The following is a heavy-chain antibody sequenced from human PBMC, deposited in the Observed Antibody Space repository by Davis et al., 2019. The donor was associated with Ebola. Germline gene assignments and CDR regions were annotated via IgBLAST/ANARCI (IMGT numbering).Heavy chain of an antibody. J-gene: IGHJ5*02. CDR2: IYYSGST. D-gene: IGHD3-22*01. Sequence: SETLSLTCTVSGGSISSSSYYWGWIRQPPGKGPEWIGSIYYSGSTYYNPSLKSRVTISVDTSKNQFSLKLSSVTAADTAVYYCATSLWYDSDVNWFDPWGQGAPVTVSS. V-gene: IGHV4-39*01. CDR3: ATSLWYDSDVNWFDP. CDR1: GGSISSSSYY.